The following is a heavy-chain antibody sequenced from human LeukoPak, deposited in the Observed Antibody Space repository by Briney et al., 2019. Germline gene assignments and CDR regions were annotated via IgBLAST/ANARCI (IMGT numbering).Heavy chain of an antibody. CDR3: TARYYGAFNH. CDR2: ITSKTAGGTT. J-gene: IGHJ4*02. CDR1: GFTFSDVW. D-gene: IGHD3-3*01. V-gene: IGHV3-15*01. Sequence: PGGSLRLSCAASGFTFSDVWMSWVRQAPGKGLEWVGRITSKTAGGTTEYAAPVKGRFTISRDDSKSTLFLQMNSLKTEDTAVYYCTARYYGAFNHWGQGTQVTVSS.